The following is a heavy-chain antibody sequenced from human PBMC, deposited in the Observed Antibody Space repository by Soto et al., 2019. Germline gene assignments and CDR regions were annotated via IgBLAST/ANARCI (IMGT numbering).Heavy chain of an antibody. J-gene: IGHJ3*02. CDR2: IGTAGDT. CDR3: ARAHARYCSSTSCPPKAGAFDI. D-gene: IGHD2-2*01. CDR1: GFTFSSYD. Sequence: GGSLRLSCAASGFTFSSYDMHWVRQATGKGLEWVSAIGTAGDTYYPGSVKGRFTISRENAKNSLYLQMNSLRAGDTAVYYCARAHARYCSSTSCPPKAGAFDIWGQGIMVTVSS. V-gene: IGHV3-13*01.